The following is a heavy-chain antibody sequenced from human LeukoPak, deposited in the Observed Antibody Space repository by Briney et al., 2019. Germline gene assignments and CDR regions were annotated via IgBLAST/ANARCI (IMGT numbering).Heavy chain of an antibody. CDR1: GLSLNSCA. D-gene: IGHD2-21*01. CDR3: AKAPVTSCRGAFCYPFDY. Sequence: GGSLRLSCTASGLSLNSCAISWVRQVPGKGLEWVSASSSSDDGKWYADSVRGRFTISRDTSKNTVYLQMNSLRVEDAGVYYCAKAPVTSCRGAFCYPFDYWGHGTLVTVSS. J-gene: IGHJ4*01. CDR2: SSSSDDGK. V-gene: IGHV3-23*01.